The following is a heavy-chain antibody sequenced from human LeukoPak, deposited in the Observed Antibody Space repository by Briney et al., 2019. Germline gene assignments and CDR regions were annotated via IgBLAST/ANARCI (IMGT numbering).Heavy chain of an antibody. CDR2: MTGSGDTT. D-gene: IGHD3-3*01. Sequence: GGSLRLSCATSGFTFSRYAMSWVRQAAGKGLEWVSAMTGSGDTTYYADSVKGRFTISRDNSKNTLYLQMSSLRDEDTAMYYCANTGLTIFGVIKNYYYGLDVWGQGTTVTVSS. CDR1: GFTFSRYA. J-gene: IGHJ6*02. V-gene: IGHV3-23*01. CDR3: ANTGLTIFGVIKNYYYGLDV.